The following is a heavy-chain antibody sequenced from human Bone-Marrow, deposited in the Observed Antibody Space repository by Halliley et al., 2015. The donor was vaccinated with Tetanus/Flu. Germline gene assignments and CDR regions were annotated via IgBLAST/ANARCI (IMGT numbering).Heavy chain of an antibody. Sequence: TLSLTCAVYGGSLTDYYWTWIRQSPGKGLEWIGEVHLSGSATSNPSLRNRVTISVDTSNNKFFLNLTSVTAADTAVYYCARRPDVSYGGHFAYWGQGSLVSVSS. CDR1: GGSLTDYY. CDR2: VHLSGSA. J-gene: IGHJ4*02. D-gene: IGHD2-8*01. V-gene: IGHV4-34*01. CDR3: ARRPDVSYGGHFAY.